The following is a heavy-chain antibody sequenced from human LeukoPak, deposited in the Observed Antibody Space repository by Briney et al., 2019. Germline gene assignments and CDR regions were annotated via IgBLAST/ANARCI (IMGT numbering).Heavy chain of an antibody. CDR2: IYSGGST. D-gene: IGHD4-23*01. J-gene: IGHJ4*02. CDR3: ARDYGANVFDY. CDR1: GFTVSSNY. V-gene: IGHV3-53*01. Sequence: GGSLRLSCAASGFTVSSNYMSWIRQAPGKGLEWVSVIYSGGSTYYADSVKGRFTISRDNSKNTLYLQMNSLRAEDTAVYYCARDYGANVFDYWGQGTLVTASS.